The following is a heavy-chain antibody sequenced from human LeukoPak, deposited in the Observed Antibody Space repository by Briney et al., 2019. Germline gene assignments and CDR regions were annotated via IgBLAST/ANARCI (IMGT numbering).Heavy chain of an antibody. CDR2: IWYDGSNK. CDR3: ARDNALSGGAFDI. CDR1: GFTFTTYG. V-gene: IGHV3-33*01. Sequence: GGSLRLSCAASGFTFTTYGMHWVRQAPGKGLEWVAVIWYDGSNKYYADSVKGRFTISRDNSKNTLYLQMNSLRAEDTAVYYCARDNALSGGAFDIWGQGTMVTVSS. D-gene: IGHD2-15*01. J-gene: IGHJ3*02.